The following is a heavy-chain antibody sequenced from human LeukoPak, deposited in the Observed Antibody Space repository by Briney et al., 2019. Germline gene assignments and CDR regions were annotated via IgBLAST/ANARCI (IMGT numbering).Heavy chain of an antibody. D-gene: IGHD5-12*01. CDR1: GASISGYY. Sequence: SETLSLTCTVSGASISGYYWSWIRQPPGKGLEWIGEINHSGSTNYNPSLKSRVTISVDTSKNQFSLKLSSVTAADTAVYYCARGWWLRLLDYWGQGTLVTVSS. CDR3: ARGWWLRLLDY. V-gene: IGHV4-34*01. J-gene: IGHJ4*02. CDR2: INHSGST.